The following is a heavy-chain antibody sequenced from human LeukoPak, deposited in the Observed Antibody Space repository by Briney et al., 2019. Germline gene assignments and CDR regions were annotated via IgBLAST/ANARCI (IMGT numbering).Heavy chain of an antibody. D-gene: IGHD5-12*01. V-gene: IGHV1-2*02. CDR3: ARDLSAAAISLIDY. CDR1: GYTFTGYY. J-gene: IGHJ4*02. CDR2: INPNSGGT. Sequence: GASVKVSCKASGYTFTGYYMHWVRQAPGQGLEWMGWINPNSGGTNYAQKFQGRATMTRDTSIGTAYMEVSGLRSDDTAVYYCARDLSAAAISLIDYWGQGTLVTVSS.